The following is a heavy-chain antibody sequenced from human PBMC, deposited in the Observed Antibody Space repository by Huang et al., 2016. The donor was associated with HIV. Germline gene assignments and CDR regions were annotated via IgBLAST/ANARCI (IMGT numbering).Heavy chain of an antibody. CDR1: GGSFSGYY. V-gene: IGHV4-34*01. D-gene: IGHD1-1*01. Sequence: QVQLQQWGAGLLKPSETLSLTCAVYGGSFSGYYWSWIRQSPGKGLGGIGENNHSGSTNYNPAPKSRLTISVDTSKNQFSLKLSSVTAADTAVYYCARERMMSWLDDHDAFDIWGQGTMVTVSS. J-gene: IGHJ3*02. CDR3: ARERMMSWLDDHDAFDI. CDR2: NNHSGST.